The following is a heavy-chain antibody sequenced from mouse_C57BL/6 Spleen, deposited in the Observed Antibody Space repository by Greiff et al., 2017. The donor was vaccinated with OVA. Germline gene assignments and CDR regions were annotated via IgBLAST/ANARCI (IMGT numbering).Heavy chain of an antibody. CDR2: IDPNSGGT. D-gene: IGHD5-1-1*01. J-gene: IGHJ2*01. CDR3: ANPIPAKRYYFDY. CDR1: GYTFTSYW. V-gene: IGHV1-72*01. Sequence: QVHVKQPGAELVKPGASVKLSCKASGYTFTSYWMHWVKQRPGRGLEWIGRIDPNSGGTKYNEKFKSKATLTVDKPSSTAYMQLSSLTSEDSAVYYCANPIPAKRYYFDYWGQGTTLTVSS.